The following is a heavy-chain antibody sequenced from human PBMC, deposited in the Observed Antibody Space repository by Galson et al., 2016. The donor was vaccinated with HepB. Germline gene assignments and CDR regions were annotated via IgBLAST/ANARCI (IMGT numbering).Heavy chain of an antibody. CDR1: GGSFSGYY. V-gene: IGHV4-34*01. Sequence: SETLSLTCAVYGGSFSGYYWSWIRQPPGKGLEWIGYIFHSGSTYYSPSLKSRVTISGDRSKNQFSLKLISVTAADTAVYYCARGGAHDFWSGYYPPHYYGMDVWGQGTTVTVSS. CDR2: IFHSGST. D-gene: IGHD3-3*01. J-gene: IGHJ6*02. CDR3: ARGGAHDFWSGYYPPHYYGMDV.